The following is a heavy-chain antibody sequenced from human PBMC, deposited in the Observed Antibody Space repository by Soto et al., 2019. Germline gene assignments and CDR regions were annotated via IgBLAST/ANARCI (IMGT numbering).Heavy chain of an antibody. V-gene: IGHV1-2*04. CDR1: GYTLTGYY. Sequence: ASEKVSSKASGYTLTGYYMQWVGQAPGKGPEWMGWTNPKSGGTNYAQKFQGCVTTPRDTSISTAYMELSRLSSDATAVYYFATDRQAYGMDVWCRGPRVTVSS. CDR2: TNPKSGGT. J-gene: IGHJ6*02. CDR3: ATDRQAYGMDV.